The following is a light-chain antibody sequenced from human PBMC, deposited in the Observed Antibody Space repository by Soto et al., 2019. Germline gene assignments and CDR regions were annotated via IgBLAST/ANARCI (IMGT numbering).Light chain of an antibody. V-gene: IGKV1-5*03. J-gene: IGKJ4*01. CDR1: QSISSW. CDR2: KAS. CDR3: QQYDRYPVT. Sequence: DSQMTKSPSTLAASVGDRVTITCRASQSISSWLAWYQQKPGKAPKLLIYKASLLQSGVPSRFSGSGSGTEFTLTISSLQPEDFATYYCQQYDRYPVTFGGGTKVDIK.